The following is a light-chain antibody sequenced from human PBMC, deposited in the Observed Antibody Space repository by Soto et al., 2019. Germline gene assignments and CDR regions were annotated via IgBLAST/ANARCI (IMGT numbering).Light chain of an antibody. Sequence: QPVLTQSPSASAALGASVKLTCTLSSGHSSYAIAWHPQQPEKGPRYLMKLDSDGSHTKGDAIPDRFSGSSSGAERSLTISSLQSEDEAYYYCQTWGTGIHVVFGGGTKLTVL. J-gene: IGLJ2*01. V-gene: IGLV4-69*01. CDR1: SGHSSYA. CDR2: LDSDGSH. CDR3: QTWGTGIHVV.